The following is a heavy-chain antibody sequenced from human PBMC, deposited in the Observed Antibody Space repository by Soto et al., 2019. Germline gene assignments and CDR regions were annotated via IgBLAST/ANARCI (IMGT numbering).Heavy chain of an antibody. D-gene: IGHD2-21*02. CDR1: GFTFRNAW. CDR3: TTEGDVVVTEGMDV. J-gene: IGHJ6*02. Sequence: PGGSLRLSCAASGFTFRNAWMSWVRQAPGKGLEWVGRIKSKTDGGTTDYAAPVKGRFTISRDDSKNTLYLQMNSLKTEDTAVYYCTTEGDVVVTEGMDVWGQGTTVTVSS. V-gene: IGHV3-15*01. CDR2: IKSKTDGGTT.